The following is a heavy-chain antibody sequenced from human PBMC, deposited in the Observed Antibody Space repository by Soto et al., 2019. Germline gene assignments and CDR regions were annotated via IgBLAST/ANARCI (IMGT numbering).Heavy chain of an antibody. J-gene: IGHJ6*02. Sequence: SETLSLTCTVSGGSISSGGYYWSWIRQHPGKGLEWIGYIYYSGSTNYNPSLKSRVTISVDTSKNQVSLKLSSVTAADTATYFCARQVSSAWPPYYYDMDVWGQGTTVTVSS. CDR2: IYYSGST. D-gene: IGHD6-25*01. CDR1: GGSISSGGYY. V-gene: IGHV4-61*08. CDR3: ARQVSSAWPPYYYDMDV.